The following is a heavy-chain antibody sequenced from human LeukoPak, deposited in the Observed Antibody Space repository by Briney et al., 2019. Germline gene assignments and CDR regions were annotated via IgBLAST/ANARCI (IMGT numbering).Heavy chain of an antibody. Sequence: PSETLSLTCTVSGGSISSSSYYWGWIRQPPGKGLEWIGSIYYSGSTYYNPSLKSRVTISVDTSKNQFSLKLSSVTAADTAVYYCARHITMVRGLRSPPKSNWFDPWGQGTLVTVSS. CDR2: IYYSGST. D-gene: IGHD3-10*01. CDR1: GGSISSSSYY. J-gene: IGHJ5*02. CDR3: ARHITMVRGLRSPPKSNWFDP. V-gene: IGHV4-39*01.